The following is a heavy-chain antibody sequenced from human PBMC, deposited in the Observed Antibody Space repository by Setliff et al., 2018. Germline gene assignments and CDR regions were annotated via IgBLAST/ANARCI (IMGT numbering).Heavy chain of an antibody. CDR2: ISPYSGNA. V-gene: IGHV1-18*01. Sequence: ASVKVSCKTSGYSFSDSAVNWVRQAPGQGLEWVGWISPYSGNAYYAPKLQDRVTLTTDTSTTTAFMELRGLRPDDSAVYYCARINFYVSSGYYYAPDYWGQGTLVTVSS. J-gene: IGHJ4*02. D-gene: IGHD3-22*01. CDR1: GYSFSDSA. CDR3: ARINFYVSSGYYYAPDY.